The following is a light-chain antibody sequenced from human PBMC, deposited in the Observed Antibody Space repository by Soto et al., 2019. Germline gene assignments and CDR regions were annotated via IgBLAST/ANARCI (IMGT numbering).Light chain of an antibody. J-gene: IGKJ4*01. Sequence: DVQMTQSPSSLSASVGDRVTITCRASQDINSYLAWYQQKPGNAPKSLIYAASSLQTGVPSRFRGSESGTDFTLTISNLQPEDYATYYCQQYNIYPLTFGGGTKVEIK. CDR3: QQYNIYPLT. V-gene: IGKV1D-16*01. CDR2: AAS. CDR1: QDINSY.